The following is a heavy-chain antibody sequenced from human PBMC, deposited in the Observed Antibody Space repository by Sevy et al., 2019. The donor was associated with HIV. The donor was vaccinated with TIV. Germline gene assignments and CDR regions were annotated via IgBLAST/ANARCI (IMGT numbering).Heavy chain of an antibody. D-gene: IGHD3-10*01. CDR1: GFTFSSYA. CDR2: ISGSGGST. Sequence: GGSLRLSCAASGFTFSSYAMSWVRQAPGKGLEWVSGISGSGGSTYYADSVKGRFTISRDNSKNTLYLQMNSLRAEDTAVYYCAKTSWFGELYYFDYWGQGTLVTVSS. V-gene: IGHV3-23*01. CDR3: AKTSWFGELYYFDY. J-gene: IGHJ4*02.